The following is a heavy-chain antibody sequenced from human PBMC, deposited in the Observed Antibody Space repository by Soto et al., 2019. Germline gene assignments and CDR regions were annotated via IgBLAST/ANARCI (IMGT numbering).Heavy chain of an antibody. CDR2: IIPIFGTA. Sequence: QVQLVQSGAEVKKPGSSVKVSCKASGGTFSSYAISWVRQAPGQGLEWMGGIIPIFGTANYAQKFQGRVTIXXDXSXXTAYMELSSLRSEDTAVYYCARRRSSGPRESYFDYWGQGTLVTVSS. D-gene: IGHD3-3*01. CDR3: ARRRSSGPRESYFDY. J-gene: IGHJ4*02. CDR1: GGTFSSYA. V-gene: IGHV1-69*12.